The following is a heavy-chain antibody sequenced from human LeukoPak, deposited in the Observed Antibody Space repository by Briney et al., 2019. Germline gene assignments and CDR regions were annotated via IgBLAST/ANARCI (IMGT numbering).Heavy chain of an antibody. Sequence: PSETLSLTCAVYGGSFSGYYWSWIRQPPGKGLEWIGEINHSGSTNYNPSLKSRVTISVDTSKNQFSLKLSSVTAADTAVYYCARIKGSYRYYFDYWGQGTLVTVSS. CDR2: INHSGST. CDR3: ARIKGSYRYYFDY. V-gene: IGHV4-34*01. J-gene: IGHJ4*02. CDR1: GGSFSGYY. D-gene: IGHD3-16*02.